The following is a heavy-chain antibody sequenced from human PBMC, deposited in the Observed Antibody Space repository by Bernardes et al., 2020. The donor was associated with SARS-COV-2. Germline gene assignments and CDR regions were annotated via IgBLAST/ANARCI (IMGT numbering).Heavy chain of an antibody. D-gene: IGHD3-10*01. CDR1: GFTFDDYA. V-gene: IGHV3-9*01. CDR3: AKGHWGSGSYYLDY. Sequence: GGSLRLSCAASGFTFDDYAMHWVRQAPGKGLEWVSGISWNSGSIGYADSVKGRFTISRDNAKNSLYLQMNSLRAEDTALYYCAKGHWGSGSYYLDYWGQGTLVTVSS. CDR2: ISWNSGSI. J-gene: IGHJ4*02.